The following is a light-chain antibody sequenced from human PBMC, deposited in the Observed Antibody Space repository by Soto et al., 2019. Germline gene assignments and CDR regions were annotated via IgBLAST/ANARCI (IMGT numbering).Light chain of an antibody. V-gene: IGKV1-5*03. J-gene: IGKJ1*01. CDR3: QQYKDNPGT. CDR1: QNIFAL. CDR2: KAS. Sequence: THAPSSQSAFWWDRDTFPCRASQNIFALLAWYQQKPGKAPKLXIYKASNLASRVPSTFGGSGSGSEFAINISNLQPYDFATYYCQQYKDNPGTFRQVT.